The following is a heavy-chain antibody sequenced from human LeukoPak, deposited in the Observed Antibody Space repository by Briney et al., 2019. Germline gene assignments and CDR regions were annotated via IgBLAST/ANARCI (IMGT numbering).Heavy chain of an antibody. V-gene: IGHV3-30*02. CDR3: AKGNYNPGSSQGDY. J-gene: IGHJ4*02. CDR2: MRADGTNK. D-gene: IGHD3-10*01. CDR1: GFTLSSYG. Sequence: GGSLRLSCAASGFTLSSYGMHWVRQAPGKGLEWVAFMRADGTNKYYADSVKGRFTISRDNSKNTLYLEMNSLKAEDTAVYYCAKGNYNPGSSQGDYWGQGTLVTVSS.